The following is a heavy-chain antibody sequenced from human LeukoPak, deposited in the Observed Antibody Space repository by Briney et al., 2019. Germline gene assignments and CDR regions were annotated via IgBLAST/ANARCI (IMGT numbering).Heavy chain of an antibody. CDR1: GYSFSGHW. CDR3: ARYAGNSPIDYYFDF. V-gene: IGHV5-51*01. CDR2: IYPGDSDT. J-gene: IGHJ4*02. Sequence: GESLKISCKGSGYSFSGHWIAWVRQMPGKGLEYMGLIYPGDSDTGYSPSFQGQVTISADKSISTAYLQWTSLKASDTAMYYCARYAGNSPIDYYFDFWGQGTLVTVSS. D-gene: IGHD4-23*01.